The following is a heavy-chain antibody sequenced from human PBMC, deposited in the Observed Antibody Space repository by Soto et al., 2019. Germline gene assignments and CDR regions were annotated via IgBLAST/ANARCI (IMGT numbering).Heavy chain of an antibody. D-gene: IGHD3-10*01. V-gene: IGHV4-31*03. CDR2: IYYSGTT. Sequence: QVQLQESGPGLVKPSQTLSLTCTVSGGSISSGGYYWSWIRQHPGKGLEWIGYIYYSGTTYYNPSPKSRVAISVDTSKNQFSLNLTSVTAADTAVYYCARVPRSYYGSETNWFDPWGQGTLVTVSS. CDR3: ARVPRSYYGSETNWFDP. CDR1: GGSISSGGYY. J-gene: IGHJ5*02.